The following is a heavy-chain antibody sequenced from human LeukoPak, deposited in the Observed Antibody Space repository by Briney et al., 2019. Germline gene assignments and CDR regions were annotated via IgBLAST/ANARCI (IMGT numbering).Heavy chain of an antibody. Sequence: GGSLRLSCAASGFTFSGSAMHWVRQASGKGLEWVGRIRSKANSYATAYAASVKGRFTISRDDSKNTAYLQMNSLRAEDTAVYYCAKGRDYSSSWYPLEYFQHWGQGTLVTVSS. D-gene: IGHD6-13*01. CDR1: GFTFSGSA. CDR3: AKGRDYSSSWYPLEYFQH. J-gene: IGHJ1*01. CDR2: IRSKANSYAT. V-gene: IGHV3-73*01.